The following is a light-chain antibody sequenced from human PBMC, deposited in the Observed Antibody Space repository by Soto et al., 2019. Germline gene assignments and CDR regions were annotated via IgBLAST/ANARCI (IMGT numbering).Light chain of an antibody. V-gene: IGKV3-20*01. CDR2: GAS. Sequence: DIVLTQSPGTLSLSPGERATLSCRASQSVSSSYLAWYQQKPGQAPRLLIYGASSRATGIPDRFSGSGSGTDFTLTISRLEPEDFAVYYCQQYGSSRWTFGQGNKVDIK. CDR1: QSVSSSY. J-gene: IGKJ1*01. CDR3: QQYGSSRWT.